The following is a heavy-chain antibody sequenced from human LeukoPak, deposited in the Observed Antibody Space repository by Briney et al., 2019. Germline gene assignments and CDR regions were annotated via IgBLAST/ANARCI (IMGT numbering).Heavy chain of an antibody. D-gene: IGHD2-15*01. Sequence: SETLSLTCTVSGGSISSYYWSWIRQPPGKGLEWIGYIYYSGSTNYNPSLKSRVTISVDTSKNQFSLKLSSVTAADTAVYYCARGSSGGSCYFDYWGQGTLVTVSS. CDR2: IYYSGST. CDR3: ARGSSGGSCYFDY. V-gene: IGHV4-59*12. CDR1: GGSISSYY. J-gene: IGHJ4*02.